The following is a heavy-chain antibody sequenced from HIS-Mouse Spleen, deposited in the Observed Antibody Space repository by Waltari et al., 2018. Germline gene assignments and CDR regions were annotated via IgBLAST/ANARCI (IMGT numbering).Heavy chain of an antibody. Sequence: QLQLQESGPGLVKPSETLSLTCTVPCGSISSSSYYLGWIRQPPGKGLEWIGSIYYSGSTYYNPSLKSRVTISVDTSKNQFSLKLSSVTAADTAVYYCARAPTGFLEWFDAFDIWGQGTMVTVSS. V-gene: IGHV4-39*07. D-gene: IGHD3-3*01. J-gene: IGHJ3*02. CDR3: ARAPTGFLEWFDAFDI. CDR1: CGSISSSSYY. CDR2: IYYSGST.